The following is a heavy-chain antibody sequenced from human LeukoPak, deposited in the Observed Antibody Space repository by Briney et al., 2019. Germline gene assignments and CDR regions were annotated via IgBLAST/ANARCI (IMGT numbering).Heavy chain of an antibody. CDR2: IIPIFGTA. J-gene: IGHJ4*02. V-gene: IGHV1-69*13. Sequence: SVKVSCKASGGTFSSYAISWVRQAPGQGLEWMGGIIPIFGTANYAQKFRGRVTITADESTSTAYMELSSLRSEDTAVYYCARDSGYSGYGSYWGQGTLVTVSS. CDR1: GGTFSSYA. CDR3: ARDSGYSGYGSY. D-gene: IGHD5-12*01.